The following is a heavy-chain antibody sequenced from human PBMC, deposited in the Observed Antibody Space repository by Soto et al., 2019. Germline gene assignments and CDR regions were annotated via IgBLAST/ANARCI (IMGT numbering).Heavy chain of an antibody. J-gene: IGHJ5*02. CDR2: MSYDGSHK. CDR1: GFTFSRYG. CDR3: AKDPNDSSGSINWFDP. D-gene: IGHD3-22*01. Sequence: QVQLVESGGGVVQPGRSLRLSCAASGFTFSRYGMHWVRQAPGKGLEWLAVMSYDGSHKQYADSVKGRFTISRDNSKNTLYLQMDSLRTEDTAVYYCAKDPNDSSGSINWFDPWGQGTLVTXSS. V-gene: IGHV3-30*18.